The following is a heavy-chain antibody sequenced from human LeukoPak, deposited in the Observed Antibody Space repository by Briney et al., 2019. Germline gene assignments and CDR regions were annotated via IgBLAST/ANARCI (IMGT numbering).Heavy chain of an antibody. Sequence: GASVKVSCKASGYTFTSYGISWVRQAPGQGLEWMGWISAYNGNTNYAQKLQGRVTMTTDTSTSTAYMELRSLRSDDAAVYYCARVDDSSGYQYHYYYMHVWGKGTTVTVSS. J-gene: IGHJ6*03. CDR3: ARVDDSSGYQYHYYYMHV. V-gene: IGHV1-18*01. CDR2: ISAYNGNT. D-gene: IGHD3-22*01. CDR1: GYTFTSYG.